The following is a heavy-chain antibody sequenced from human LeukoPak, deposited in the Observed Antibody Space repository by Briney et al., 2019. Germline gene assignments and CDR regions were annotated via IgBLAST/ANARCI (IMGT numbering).Heavy chain of an antibody. V-gene: IGHV4-59*12. J-gene: IGHJ6*03. CDR3: ARGGPLHYGHYYYYMDV. D-gene: IGHD4-17*01. CDR2: IYYSGST. Sequence: PSETLSLTCTVSGGSISSYYWNWIRQPPGKGLEWIGYIYYSGSTNYNPSLKSRVTISVDTPKNQFSLKLSSVTAADTAVYYCARGGPLHYGHYYYYMDVWGKGTTVTVSS. CDR1: GGSISSYY.